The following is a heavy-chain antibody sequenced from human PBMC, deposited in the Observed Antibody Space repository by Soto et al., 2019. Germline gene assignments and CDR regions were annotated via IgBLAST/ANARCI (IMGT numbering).Heavy chain of an antibody. V-gene: IGHV3-30*18. CDR3: AKESPMGLYYYYYGMDV. CDR2: ISYDGSNK. CDR1: GFTFSSYG. J-gene: IGHJ6*02. Sequence: GGSLRLSCAASGFTFSSYGMHWVRQAPGEGLEWVAVISYDGSNKYYADSVNGRFTISRDNSKNTLYLQMNSLRAEDTAVYYCAKESPMGLYYYYYGMDVWGQGTTVTVSS.